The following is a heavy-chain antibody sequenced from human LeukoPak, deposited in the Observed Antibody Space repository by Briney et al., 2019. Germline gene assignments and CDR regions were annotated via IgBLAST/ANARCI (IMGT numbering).Heavy chain of an antibody. D-gene: IGHD1-1*01. CDR3: ATKLERRIYYYYGMDG. J-gene: IGHJ6*02. CDR2: ISGSGGST. Sequence: PGGSLRLSCAASGFTFSSYAMSWVRQAPGKGLEWVSAISGSGGSTYYADSVKGRITISRDNSKNTLYLQMNSLRAEDTAVYYWATKLERRIYYYYGMDGWGQGTTVTVSS. V-gene: IGHV3-23*01. CDR1: GFTFSSYA.